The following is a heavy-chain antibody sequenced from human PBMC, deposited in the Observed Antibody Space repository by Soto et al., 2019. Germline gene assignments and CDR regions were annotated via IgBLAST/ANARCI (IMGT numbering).Heavy chain of an antibody. Sequence: ASVKVSCKASGYTFTGYYMHWVRQDPGQRLEWMGWINAGNGNTKYSQKFQGRVTITRDTSASPAYMELSSLRSEDTAVYYVARVDVLRFLEWSLKGGMDVWGQGTTVTVS. V-gene: IGHV1-3*01. D-gene: IGHD3-3*01. J-gene: IGHJ6*02. CDR2: INAGNGNT. CDR3: ARVDVLRFLEWSLKGGMDV. CDR1: GYTFTGYY.